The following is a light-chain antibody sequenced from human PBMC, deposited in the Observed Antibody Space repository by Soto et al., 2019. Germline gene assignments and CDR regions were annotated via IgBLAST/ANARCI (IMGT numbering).Light chain of an antibody. V-gene: IGLV2-14*01. Sequence: QSVLTQPDSVSGSPGQSITISFTGTSSDVGGNNYVTWYQQHPGKDPKLMIYDVSNRPSGVSNRFSGSKSGNTASLTISGLQAEDAADYYCSSYTSSSIPYVFGTGTTLTVL. CDR2: DVS. CDR3: SSYTSSSIPYV. J-gene: IGLJ1*01. CDR1: SSDVGGNNY.